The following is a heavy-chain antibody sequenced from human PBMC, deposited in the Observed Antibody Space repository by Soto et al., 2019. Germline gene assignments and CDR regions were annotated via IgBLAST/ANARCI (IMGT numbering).Heavy chain of an antibody. V-gene: IGHV4-30-4*01. CDR3: ARGRGYSYGLDP. J-gene: IGHJ5*02. D-gene: IGHD5-18*01. CDR2: ISYSGTT. Sequence: QVQLQESGPGLVKPSQTLSLTCTVSGDSISSNNNYWSWIRQPPGEGLEWIGFISYSGTTSYSPSLKSRVAISLDTSKNQFSLSLSCVTAADTAVYYCARGRGYSYGLDPWGQGTLVTVSS. CDR1: GDSISSNNNY.